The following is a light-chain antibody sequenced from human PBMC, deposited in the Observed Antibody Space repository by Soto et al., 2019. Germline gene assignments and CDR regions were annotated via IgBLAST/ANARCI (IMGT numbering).Light chain of an antibody. CDR3: QQYGSSPLT. J-gene: IGKJ4*01. CDR2: GAS. Sequence: EIVLPHSQDTLSWSPGARHTLPGRASLTVSENYLAWYQQKPGQAPRLLIYGASNRATGIPDRFSASGSGTDFTLTISRLEPEDFAVYYCQQYGSSPLTFGGGTKVDIK. V-gene: IGKV3-20*01. CDR1: LTVSENY.